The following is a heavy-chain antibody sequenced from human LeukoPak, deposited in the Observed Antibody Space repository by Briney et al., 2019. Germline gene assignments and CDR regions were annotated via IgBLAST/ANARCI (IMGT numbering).Heavy chain of an antibody. CDR2: IYSGGST. V-gene: IGHV3-53*01. J-gene: IGHJ6*03. D-gene: IGHD5-18*01. CDR3: ARDARRTAMVPSYYMDV. CDR1: GFTVSSNY. Sequence: GGSLRLSXAASGFTVSSNYMSWVGQAPGKGLEWVSVIYSGGSTYYADSVKGRFTISRDNSKNTLYLQMNSLRAEDTAVYYCARDARRTAMVPSYYMDVWGKGTTVTVSS.